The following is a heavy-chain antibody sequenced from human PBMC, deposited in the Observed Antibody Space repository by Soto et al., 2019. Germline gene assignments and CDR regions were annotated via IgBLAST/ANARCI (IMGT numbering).Heavy chain of an antibody. Sequence: LSLTCTVSGGSITSSTYYWGWIRQTPGEGLEWTGSISFSGNSYYNPSLRSRFTISRDNSKNTLYLQMNSLRAEDTAVYYCARDEGHFDYWGQGTLVTVSS. V-gene: IGHV4-39*02. CDR1: GGSITSSTYY. J-gene: IGHJ4*02. CDR2: ISFSGNS. CDR3: ARDEGHFDY.